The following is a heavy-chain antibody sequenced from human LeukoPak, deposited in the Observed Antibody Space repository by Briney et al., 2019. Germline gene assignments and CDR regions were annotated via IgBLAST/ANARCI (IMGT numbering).Heavy chain of an antibody. CDR1: GYTFTDYY. CDR3: ARDRSGSGGVSNFDY. D-gene: IGHD1-26*01. Sequence: ASVKVSCKASGYTFTDYYIHWVRQAPGQGLEWMGWINPNSGGTNYAQKFQGRITMTRDTSISTAYMELSRLRSDDTAVYYCARDRSGSGGVSNFDYWGQGTLVTVSS. J-gene: IGHJ4*02. V-gene: IGHV1-2*02. CDR2: INPNSGGT.